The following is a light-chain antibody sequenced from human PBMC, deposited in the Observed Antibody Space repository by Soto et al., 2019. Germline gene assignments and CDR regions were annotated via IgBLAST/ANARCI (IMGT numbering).Light chain of an antibody. CDR2: DAS. CDR1: RSVTTG. CDR3: QQRASWPLT. V-gene: IGKV3-11*01. Sequence: DTVLTQSPAILSLSPGERATLSCRASRSVTTGLAWYQQKPGQPPRLLLYDASNRAPGIPARFSGSGSGTDFTLTIGGLEPEEFAVYYCQQRASWPLTFGGGTRVEIK. J-gene: IGKJ4*01.